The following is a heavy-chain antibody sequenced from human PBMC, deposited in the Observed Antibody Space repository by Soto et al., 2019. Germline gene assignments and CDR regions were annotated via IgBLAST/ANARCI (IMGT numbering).Heavy chain of an antibody. J-gene: IGHJ5*02. V-gene: IGHV1-69*04. CDR2: IIPILGIA. CDR3: ATDYKWLGKNWFDP. D-gene: IGHD6-19*01. Sequence: SVKVSCKASGGTISSYTISWVRQAPGQGLEWMGRIIPILGIANYAQKFQGRVTITADKSTSTAYMELSSLRSEDTAVYYCATDYKWLGKNWFDPWGQGTLVTVSS. CDR1: GGTISSYT.